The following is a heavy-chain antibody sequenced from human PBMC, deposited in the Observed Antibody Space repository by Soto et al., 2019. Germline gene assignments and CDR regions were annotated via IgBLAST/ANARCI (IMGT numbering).Heavy chain of an antibody. V-gene: IGHV3-48*02. CDR3: ARDLYYYGSRSGYFDY. J-gene: IGHJ4*02. CDR1: GFTFNNYS. Sequence: GGSLRLSCAASGFTFNNYSMNWVRQAPGKGLEWISYISSSSSTIHYKDSVKGRFTISRDNAKNSLYLQMNSLRDEDTAVYYCARDLYYYGSRSGYFDYWGQGTLVTVSS. D-gene: IGHD3-10*01. CDR2: ISSSSSTI.